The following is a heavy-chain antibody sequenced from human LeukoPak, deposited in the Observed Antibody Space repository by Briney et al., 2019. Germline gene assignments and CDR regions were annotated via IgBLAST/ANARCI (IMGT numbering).Heavy chain of an antibody. Sequence: GGSLRLSCVVSTFTKAWMNWVRQAPGKGLEWVAVISYDGSNKYYADSVKGRFTISRDNSKNTLYLQMNSLRAEDTAVYYCARSGRQQLMDVWGQGTTVTVSS. J-gene: IGHJ6*02. CDR2: ISYDGSNK. CDR1: TFTKAW. D-gene: IGHD6-13*01. CDR3: ARSGRQQLMDV. V-gene: IGHV3-30-3*01.